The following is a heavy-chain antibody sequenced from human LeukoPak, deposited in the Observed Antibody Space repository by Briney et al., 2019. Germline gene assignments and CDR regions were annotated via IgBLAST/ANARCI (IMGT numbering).Heavy chain of an antibody. V-gene: IGHV4-59*01. Sequence: PSETLSLTGTVTGGSISSYYWSWIRQPPGKGLEWIGYIYYSGSTNYNPSLKSRVTISVDTSKNQFSLKLSSVTAADTAVYYCAREADYVWGSYRSINFDYWGQGTLVTVSS. J-gene: IGHJ4*02. CDR1: GGSISSYY. D-gene: IGHD3-16*02. CDR3: AREADYVWGSYRSINFDY. CDR2: IYYSGST.